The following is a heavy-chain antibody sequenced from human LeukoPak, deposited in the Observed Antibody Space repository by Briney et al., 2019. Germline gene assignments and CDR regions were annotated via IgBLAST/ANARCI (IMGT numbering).Heavy chain of an antibody. CDR3: ARDSSGASWIVVKRAWFDP. CDR2: FDPEDGET. Sequence: GASVKVSCKVSGYTLTELSMHWVRQAPGKGLEWMGGFDPEDGETIYAQKFQGRVTMTEDTSTDTAYMELSSLRSEDTAVYYCARDSSGASWIVVKRAWFDPWGQGTLVTVSS. V-gene: IGHV1-24*01. CDR1: GYTLTELS. J-gene: IGHJ5*02. D-gene: IGHD3-22*01.